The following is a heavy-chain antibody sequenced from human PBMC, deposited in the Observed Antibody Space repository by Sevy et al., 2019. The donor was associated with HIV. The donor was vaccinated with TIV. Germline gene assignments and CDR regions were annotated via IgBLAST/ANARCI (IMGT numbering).Heavy chain of an antibody. J-gene: IGHJ6*03. D-gene: IGHD3-22*01. CDR1: GFSFDSYG. CDR2: ISGSGTRT. Sequence: GWSLRLSCAVSGFSFDSYGMTWVRQAPGKGLEWVSGISGSGTRTYYADSVKGRFSISRDNSKNRLYLQMNSLRSEETAIYYCAKGGGGHYDPDEIGYYFYYYNMDVWGKGTTVTVSS. CDR3: AKGGGGHYDPDEIGYYFYYYNMDV. V-gene: IGHV3-23*01.